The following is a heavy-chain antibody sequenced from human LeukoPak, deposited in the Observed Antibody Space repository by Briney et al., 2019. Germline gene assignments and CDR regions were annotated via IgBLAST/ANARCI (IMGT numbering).Heavy chain of an antibody. V-gene: IGHV3-23*01. CDR3: ARDLISGPATHDS. CDR2: ITSGGST. J-gene: IGHJ4*02. D-gene: IGHD2-15*01. CDR1: GFTFSSYA. Sequence: GGSLRLSCAASGFTFSSYAMYWVRQAPGKGLEWVSVITSGGSTYFADSVKGRFTVSRDNSKNTLSLQMNSLRVEDTAVYYCARDLISGPATHDSWGQGALVTVSS.